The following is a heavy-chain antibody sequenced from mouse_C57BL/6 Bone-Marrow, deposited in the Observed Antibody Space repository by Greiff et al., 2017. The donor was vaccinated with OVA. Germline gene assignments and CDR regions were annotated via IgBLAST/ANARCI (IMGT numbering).Heavy chain of an antibody. J-gene: IGHJ3*01. D-gene: IGHD2-2*01. Sequence: VKVVESGPGLVAPSQSLSITCTVSGFSLTSYGVDWVRQSPGKGLEWLGVIWGVGSTNYNSALKSRLSISKDNSKSQVFLKMNSLQTDDTAMYYCASASLYYGYPFAYWGQGTLVTVSA. CDR2: IWGVGST. CDR3: ASASLYYGYPFAY. CDR1: GFSLTSYG. V-gene: IGHV2-6*01.